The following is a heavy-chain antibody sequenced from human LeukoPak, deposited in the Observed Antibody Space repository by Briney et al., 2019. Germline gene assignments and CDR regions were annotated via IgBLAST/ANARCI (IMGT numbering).Heavy chain of an antibody. J-gene: IGHJ4*02. CDR2: IYYSGST. Sequence: PSETLSLTCTVSGGSISSSSYYWSWIRQPPGKGLEWIGYIYYSGSTNYNPSLKSRVTISVDTSKNQFSLKLSSVTAADTAVYYCARLRYSGQDYWGQGTLVTVSS. CDR3: ARLRYSGQDY. D-gene: IGHD1-26*01. V-gene: IGHV4-61*05. CDR1: GGSISSSSYY.